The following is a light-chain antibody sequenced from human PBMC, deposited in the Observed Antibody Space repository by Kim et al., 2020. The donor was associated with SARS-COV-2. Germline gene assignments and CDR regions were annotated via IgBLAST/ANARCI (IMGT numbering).Light chain of an antibody. CDR2: SVT. CDR3: CSYRGTDPSIV. Sequence: QSALTQPRSVSGSPGQSVTISCTGTSSDVGGYNYVSWYQHHPGKAPRLMIYSVTKRPSGVPDRFSGSKSGDTASLTISGLQAADEADYYCCSYRGTDPSIVFGTGTKVTVL. CDR1: SSDVGGYNY. V-gene: IGLV2-11*01. J-gene: IGLJ1*01.